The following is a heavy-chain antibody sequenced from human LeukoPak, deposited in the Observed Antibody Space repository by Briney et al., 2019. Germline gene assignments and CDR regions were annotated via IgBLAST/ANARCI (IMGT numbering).Heavy chain of an antibody. Sequence: ASVKVSCKASGYTFTSYGVSWVRQAPGQGLEWMGWISAYNGNTNYAQKLQGRVTMTTDTSTSTAYMELRSLRSDDTAVYYCARSIAVAGTFDYWGQGTLVTVSS. CDR2: ISAYNGNT. V-gene: IGHV1-18*01. CDR1: GYTFTSYG. J-gene: IGHJ4*02. CDR3: ARSIAVAGTFDY. D-gene: IGHD6-19*01.